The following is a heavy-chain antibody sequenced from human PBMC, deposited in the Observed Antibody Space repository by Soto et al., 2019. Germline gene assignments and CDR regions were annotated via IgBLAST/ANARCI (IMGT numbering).Heavy chain of an antibody. D-gene: IGHD6-13*01. Sequence: QVQLQESGPGLVKPSQTLSLTCTVSGGSIXXGGXXXXXXXXXXXXGLEWIGYIYYSGSTYYNPSLKSRVTISVDTSKNQFSLKLSSVTAADTAVYYCARDLAGRLYYFDYWGQGTLVTVSS. CDR3: ARDLAGRLYYFDY. CDR2: IYYSGST. V-gene: IGHV4-31*03. CDR1: GGSIXXGGXX. J-gene: IGHJ4*02.